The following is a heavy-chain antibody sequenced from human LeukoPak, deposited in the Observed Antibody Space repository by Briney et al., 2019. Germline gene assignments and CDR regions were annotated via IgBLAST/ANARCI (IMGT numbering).Heavy chain of an antibody. V-gene: IGHV3-30-3*01. CDR3: AREYSSTGPGPTYYYYGMDV. Sequence: GGSLRLSCAASGFTFSSYAMHWVRQAPGKGLEWVAVISYDGSNKYYAASVKGRFTISRDNSKNTLYLQMNSLRAEDTAVYYCAREYSSTGPGPTYYYYGMDVWGQGTTVTVSS. CDR1: GFTFSSYA. J-gene: IGHJ6*02. D-gene: IGHD6-19*01. CDR2: ISYDGSNK.